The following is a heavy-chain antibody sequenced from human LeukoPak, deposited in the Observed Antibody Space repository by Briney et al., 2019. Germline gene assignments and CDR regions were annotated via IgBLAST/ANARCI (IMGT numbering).Heavy chain of an antibody. CDR1: GYSISSGYY. D-gene: IGHD6-13*01. CDR2: IYHSGST. J-gene: IGHJ4*02. V-gene: IGHV4-38-2*02. Sequence: SETLSLTCTVSGYSISSGYYWGWIRQPPGKGLEWIGSIYHSGSTYYNPSLKSRVTISVDTSKNQFSLKLSSVTAADTAVYYCARSITYRSTWNSDYWGQGTLVTVSS. CDR3: ARSITYRSTWNSDY.